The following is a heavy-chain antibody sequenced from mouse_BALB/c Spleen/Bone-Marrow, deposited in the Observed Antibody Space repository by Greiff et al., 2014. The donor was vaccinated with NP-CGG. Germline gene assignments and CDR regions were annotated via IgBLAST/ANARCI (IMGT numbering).Heavy chain of an antibody. V-gene: IGHV1-4*01. CDR1: GYTFTTYW. CDR3: ARGLRDWYFDV. J-gene: IGHJ1*01. Sequence: VQGVESGPELATPGASVKMSCKASGYTFTTYWMHWIKQRPGQGLEWIGSINPNTDYTDYNQKFKDKATLTADKSSITAYTQLSSLTSEDSAVYYCARGLRDWYFDVWGAGTTVTVSS. D-gene: IGHD2-4*01. CDR2: INPNTDYT.